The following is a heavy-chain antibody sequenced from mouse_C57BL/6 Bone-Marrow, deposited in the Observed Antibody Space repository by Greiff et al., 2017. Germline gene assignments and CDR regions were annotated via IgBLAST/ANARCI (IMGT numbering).Heavy chain of an antibody. CDR3: SYYSNTAWFAY. J-gene: IGHJ3*01. V-gene: IGHV1-81*01. D-gene: IGHD2-5*01. CDR1: GYTFTSYG. Sequence: QVQLQQSGAELARPGASVKLSCKASGYTFTSYGISWVKQRTGPGLEWIGEIYPRSGNTYYNEKFKGKATLTSDKSSSTAYMELRSLTSEDSAVDFCSYYSNTAWFAYWGQGTLVTVSA. CDR2: IYPRSGNT.